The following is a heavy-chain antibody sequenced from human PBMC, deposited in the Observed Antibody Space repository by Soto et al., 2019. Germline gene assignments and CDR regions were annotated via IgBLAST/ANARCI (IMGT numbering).Heavy chain of an antibody. CDR2: NPYAGTYR. Sequence: QGHLVESGGGVVQPGRSLRLSCAASGFIFSSYAMHWVRQAPGKGLEWVAANPYAGTYRYYADSVKGRFTISRDNSMNTQSLQMNSLRPEDTAVYYCVRGGGNGDPPFGYWGQGTLVTVSS. CDR1: GFIFSSYA. V-gene: IGHV3-30*04. CDR3: VRGGGNGDPPFGY. J-gene: IGHJ4*02. D-gene: IGHD4-17*01.